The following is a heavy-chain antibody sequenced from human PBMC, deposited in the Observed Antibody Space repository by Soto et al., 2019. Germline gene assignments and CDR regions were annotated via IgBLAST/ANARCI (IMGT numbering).Heavy chain of an antibody. Sequence: GVSLRLSCGASGFPFISYAMSWVREAPGKGLEWVSAISGSGGSTYYADSVKGRFTISRDNSKNTLYLQMNSLRAEDTAVYYCAKTDVTGTFFYYYGMDVWGQGTTVTISS. V-gene: IGHV3-23*01. CDR3: AKTDVTGTFFYYYGMDV. J-gene: IGHJ6*02. CDR1: GFPFISYA. D-gene: IGHD1-7*01. CDR2: ISGSGGST.